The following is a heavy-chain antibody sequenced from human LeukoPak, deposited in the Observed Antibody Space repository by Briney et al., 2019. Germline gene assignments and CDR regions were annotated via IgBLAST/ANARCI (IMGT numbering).Heavy chain of an antibody. Sequence: SETLSLTCTVSGGSISTSSSYWGWIRQPPGKGLEWIGNIYYSGSTYYNPSLKSRVTISVDTSKNHFSLKLSSVTAADTAVYYCAFYYGSGSMGYFDYWGQGTLVTVSS. CDR3: AFYYGSGSMGYFDY. J-gene: IGHJ4*02. CDR1: GGSISTSSSY. V-gene: IGHV4-39*02. D-gene: IGHD3-10*01. CDR2: IYYSGST.